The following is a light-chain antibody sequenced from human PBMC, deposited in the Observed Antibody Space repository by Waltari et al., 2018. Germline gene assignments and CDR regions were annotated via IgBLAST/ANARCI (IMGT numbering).Light chain of an antibody. CDR3: QTWGTGFQV. CDR1: GESSAYA. CDR2: VNIDGSH. Sequence: LVLTQSPSASASLGASVTLTCSLPGESSAYAIAWHHHLPRKGPRFLMTVNIDGSHKKGDGISDRFSGSSSDLDRYLIISRLQADDEADYFCQTWGTGFQVFGSGTKLTVL. J-gene: IGLJ3*02. V-gene: IGLV4-69*01.